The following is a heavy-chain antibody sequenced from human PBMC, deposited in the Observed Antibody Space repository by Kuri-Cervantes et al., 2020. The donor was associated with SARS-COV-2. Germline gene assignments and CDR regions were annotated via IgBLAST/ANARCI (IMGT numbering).Heavy chain of an antibody. Sequence: GGSLRPPLAASGFTFSSYSMNWVRQAPGKGLEWVSSISSSSSYIYYADSVKGRFTISRDNAKHSRYLQMNSLRAEDTAVYYCASDFEAAAGIYYFDYWGREPWSPSPQ. J-gene: IGHJ4*02. V-gene: IGHV3-21*01. CDR2: ISSSSSYI. D-gene: IGHD6-13*01. CDR3: ASDFEAAAGIYYFDY. CDR1: GFTFSSYS.